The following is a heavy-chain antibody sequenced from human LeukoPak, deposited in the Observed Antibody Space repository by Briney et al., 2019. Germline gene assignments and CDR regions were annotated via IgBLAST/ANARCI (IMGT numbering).Heavy chain of an antibody. V-gene: IGHV3-66*01. CDR3: ARENSLWFGVDY. CDR1: GFTVSSNY. D-gene: IGHD3-10*01. CDR2: IYSGGST. J-gene: IGHJ4*02. Sequence: AASGFTVSSNYMSWVRQAPGKGLECVSVIYSGGSTYYADSVKGRFTISRDNSKNTVYLQMNSLRAEDTAVYYCARENSLWFGVDYWGQGTLVTVSS.